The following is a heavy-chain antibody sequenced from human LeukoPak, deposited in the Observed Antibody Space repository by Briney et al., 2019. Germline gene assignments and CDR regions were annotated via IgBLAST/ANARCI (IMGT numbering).Heavy chain of an antibody. CDR2: IYHSGST. J-gene: IGHJ4*02. CDR1: GGSISSRNW. D-gene: IGHD6-19*01. CDR3: ARYGSGWYSFDY. Sequence: PSGTLSLTCAVSGGSISSRNWWSWVRQPPGKGLEWIGEIYHSGSTNYNPSLKSRVTISVDNSKNEFSLKLSSVTAADTAVYYCARYGSGWYSFDYWGQRTLLTVSS. V-gene: IGHV4-4*02.